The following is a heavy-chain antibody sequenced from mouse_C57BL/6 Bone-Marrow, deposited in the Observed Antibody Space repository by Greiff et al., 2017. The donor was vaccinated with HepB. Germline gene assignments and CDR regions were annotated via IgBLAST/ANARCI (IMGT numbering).Heavy chain of an antibody. V-gene: IGHV1-64*01. Sequence: VQLQESGAELVKPGASVKLSCKASGYTFPSYWMHWVKQRPGQGLEWIGMIHPNSGSTNYNEKFKSKATLTVDKSSSTAYMQLSSLTSEDSAVYYCARLIGSRGDYWGQGTTLTVSS. CDR1: GYTFPSYW. CDR3: ARLIGSRGDY. CDR2: IHPNSGST. J-gene: IGHJ2*01. D-gene: IGHD1-1*01.